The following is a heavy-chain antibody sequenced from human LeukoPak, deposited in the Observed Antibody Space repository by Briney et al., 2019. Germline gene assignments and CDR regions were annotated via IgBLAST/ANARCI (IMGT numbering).Heavy chain of an antibody. V-gene: IGHV3-23*01. D-gene: IGHD1-1*01. CDR1: GFTFSDYA. CDR2: ASYYVGKQ. Sequence: GGSLTLSCAASGFTFSDYAMSWIRQAPGKGLEWVSTASYYVGKQYHADSVRGRFTVSRDNSRNTVSLQMSSLRVEDTGIYYCAKAGIGADGAGFLCEYWGQGTLVTVSS. CDR3: AKAGIGADGAGFLCEY. J-gene: IGHJ4*02.